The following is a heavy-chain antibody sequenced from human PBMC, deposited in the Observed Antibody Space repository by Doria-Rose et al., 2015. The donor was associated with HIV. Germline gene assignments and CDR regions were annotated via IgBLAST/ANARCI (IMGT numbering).Heavy chain of an antibody. D-gene: IGHD6-13*01. CDR3: ARIKSSRWYHKYYFDF. CDR2: IFSDDER. J-gene: IGHJ4*02. CDR1: GVSLSSPGMG. V-gene: IGHV2-26*01. Sequence: QITLKECGPVLVKPTETLTLTCTVSGVSLSSPGMGVSRIRQPPGKALEWLANIFSDDERSHKTSLKSRLTISRGTSKSQVVLTMTDMDPVDTATYYCARIKSSRWYHKYYFDFWGQGTLVIVSA.